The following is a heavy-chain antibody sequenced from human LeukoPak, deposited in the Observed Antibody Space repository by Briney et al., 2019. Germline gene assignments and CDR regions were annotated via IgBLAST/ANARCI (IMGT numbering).Heavy chain of an antibody. J-gene: IGHJ6*02. V-gene: IGHV3-23*01. CDR1: GFTFSIYS. D-gene: IGHD2-15*01. Sequence: GGSLRLSCAASGFTFSIYSMRWVRQAPGMGLEWVSSISGSGSGTYYADSVKGRFIISRDNSKDTLYLLMNNLRAEDTAVYYCAKKYCSDTCKGAMDVWGQGTMVTVSS. CDR2: ISGSGSGT. CDR3: AKKYCSDTCKGAMDV.